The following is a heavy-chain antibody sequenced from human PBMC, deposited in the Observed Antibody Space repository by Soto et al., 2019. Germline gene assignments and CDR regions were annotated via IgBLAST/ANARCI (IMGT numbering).Heavy chain of an antibody. CDR3: AKGNYANNYGMDV. V-gene: IGHV3-33*06. J-gene: IGHJ6*02. CDR2: IGYDGRNK. Sequence: QVQLVESGGGGVQPGGSLRISCGGPGFTFSAYGMHGARQAQGKGLGWVAVIGYDGRNKYHAASVKGRFTISRDNSKNMLHLQMNSLRAEDTAVYYCAKGNYANNYGMDVWGQGTTVTVSS. D-gene: IGHD2-2*01. CDR1: GFTFSAYG.